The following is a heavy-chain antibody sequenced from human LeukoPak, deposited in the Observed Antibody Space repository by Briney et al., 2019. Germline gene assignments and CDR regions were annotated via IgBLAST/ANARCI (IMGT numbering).Heavy chain of an antibody. Sequence: SETLSLTCAVSGGSISSGAYSWSWIRQPPRKGLEWIGYVYYSGGTYYNPSLKSRVTISVDTSKNQFSLKLSSVTAADTAVYYCAREQLWGYFDYWGQGTLVTVSS. CDR3: AREQLWGYFDY. CDR2: VYYSGGT. CDR1: GGSISSGAYS. J-gene: IGHJ4*02. V-gene: IGHV4-30-4*07. D-gene: IGHD5-18*01.